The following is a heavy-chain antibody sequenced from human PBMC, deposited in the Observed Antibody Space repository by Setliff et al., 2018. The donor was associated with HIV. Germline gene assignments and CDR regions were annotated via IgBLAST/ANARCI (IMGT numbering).Heavy chain of an antibody. Sequence: SETLSLTCTVSSGSSGSISSYYWSWIRQPPGKGLEWIGYIYYSGSVNYNPSLKSRVTISIDTSKNQFSLELSSVTAADTAVYYCAREVVDDYARYFGYWGQGSLVTVSS. CDR2: IYYSGSV. V-gene: IGHV4-59*01. CDR3: AREVVDDYARYFGY. D-gene: IGHD4-17*01. CDR1: SGSSGSISSYY. J-gene: IGHJ4*02.